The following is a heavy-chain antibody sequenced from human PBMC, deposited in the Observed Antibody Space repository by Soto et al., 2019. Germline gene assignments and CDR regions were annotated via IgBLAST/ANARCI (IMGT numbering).Heavy chain of an antibody. J-gene: IGHJ6*02. CDR2: IIPIFGTA. Sequence: ASVKVSCKASGGTFSSYAISWVRQAPGQGLEWMGGIIPIFGTANYAQKFQGRVTITADESTSTAYMELSSLRSEDTAVYYCARHAGRSRGGYYYGMDVWGQGTTVTVSS. V-gene: IGHV1-69*13. CDR1: GGTFSSYA. D-gene: IGHD3-10*01. CDR3: ARHAGRSRGGYYYGMDV.